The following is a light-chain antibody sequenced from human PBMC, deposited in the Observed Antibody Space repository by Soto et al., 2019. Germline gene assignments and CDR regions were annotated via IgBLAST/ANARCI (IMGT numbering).Light chain of an antibody. J-gene: IGLJ1*01. CDR2: DVN. V-gene: IGLV2-11*01. CDR1: SSDIGSYNY. CDR3: SAYAGSNNFV. Sequence: QSALTQPRSVSGSPGQSVTISCIGSSSDIGSYNYVSWYQRHPGKGPKLIIHDVNRRPSGVPDRFSGSKSGNTASLTVSGLQTEDEADYYCSAYAGSNNFVFGSGTKLTVL.